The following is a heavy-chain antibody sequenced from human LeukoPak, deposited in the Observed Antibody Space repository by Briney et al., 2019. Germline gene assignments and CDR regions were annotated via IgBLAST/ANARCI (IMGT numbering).Heavy chain of an antibody. V-gene: IGHV3-30*18. CDR1: GFTFSNYG. D-gene: IGHD1-26*01. CDR2: ISFDGSNK. CDR3: AKSIVGATGDAFDI. Sequence: PGRSLRLSCAASGFTFSNYGMHWVRQAPGKGLEWVAVISFDGSNKYYADSVKGRFTISRDNSKNTLYLQMNSQRAEDTAVYYCAKSIVGATGDAFDIWGQGTMVTVSS. J-gene: IGHJ3*02.